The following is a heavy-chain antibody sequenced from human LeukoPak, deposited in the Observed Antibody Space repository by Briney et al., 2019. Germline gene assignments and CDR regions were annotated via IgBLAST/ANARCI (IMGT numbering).Heavy chain of an antibody. CDR3: ARDSPTTYYYDSSGYYHFDY. CDR2: IIPIFGTA. V-gene: IGHV1-69*05. D-gene: IGHD3-22*01. CDR1: GGTFSSYA. J-gene: IGHJ4*02. Sequence: ASVKVSCKASGGTFSSYAISWVRQAPGQGLEWMGRIIPIFGTANYAQKFQGRVTITTDESTSTAYMELSSLRSEDTAVYYCARDSPTTYYYDSSGYYHFDYWGQGTLVTVSS.